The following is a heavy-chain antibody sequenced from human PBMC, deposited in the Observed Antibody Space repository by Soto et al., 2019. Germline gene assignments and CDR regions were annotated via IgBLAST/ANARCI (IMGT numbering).Heavy chain of an antibody. J-gene: IGHJ3*02. CDR2: ISGSGGST. Sequence: GGSLRLSCAASGFTFSSYAMSWVRQAPGKGLEWVSAISGSGGSTYYADSVKGRFTISRDNSKNTLYLQMNSLRAEDTAVYYCAKDHRPKYQLLRGDAFDIWGQGTMVTVSS. V-gene: IGHV3-23*01. CDR1: GFTFSSYA. CDR3: AKDHRPKYQLLRGDAFDI. D-gene: IGHD2-2*01.